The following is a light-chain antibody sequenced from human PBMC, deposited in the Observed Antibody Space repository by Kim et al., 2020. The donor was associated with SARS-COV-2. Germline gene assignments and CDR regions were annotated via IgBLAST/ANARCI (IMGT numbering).Light chain of an antibody. CDR2: DAS. J-gene: IGKJ4*01. CDR1: QSVSSY. CDR3: QQRSNWPPGTLT. Sequence: EERATLSCRASQSVSSYLAWYQQKPGQAPRLLIYDASNRATGIPARFSGSGSGTDFTLTISSLEPEDFAVYYCQQRSNWPPGTLTFGGGTKVDIK. V-gene: IGKV3-11*01.